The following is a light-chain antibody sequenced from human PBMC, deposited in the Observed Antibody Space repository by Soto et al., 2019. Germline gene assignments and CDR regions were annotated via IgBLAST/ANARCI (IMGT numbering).Light chain of an antibody. CDR1: SSNLGQNP. V-gene: IGLV1-44*01. CDR2: SNS. Sequence: QSVLTQPPSASGTPGQRVTISCSGSSSNLGQNPVHWYQQLPCTAPKLLIYSNSYRPSGVPDRFSGSKSGTSASLAISGLQSEDEADYYCAAWDDSLTGSWVFGGGTKLTVL. CDR3: AAWDDSLTGSWV. J-gene: IGLJ3*02.